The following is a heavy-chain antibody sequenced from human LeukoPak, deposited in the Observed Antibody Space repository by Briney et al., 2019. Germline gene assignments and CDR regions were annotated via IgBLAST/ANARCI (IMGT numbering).Heavy chain of an antibody. V-gene: IGHV3-7*01. CDR2: IKQDGSEK. CDR1: GFTFSSYW. D-gene: IGHD3-3*01. J-gene: IGHJ5*02. Sequence: PGGSLRLSCAASGFTFSSYWMSWVRQAPGKGLEWVANIKQDGSEKYYVDSVKGRFTISRDNAKNSLYLQMNSLRAEDTAAYYCAREIMAYYDFWSGYYTLDNWFDPWGQGTLVTVSS. CDR3: AREIMAYYDFWSGYYTLDNWFDP.